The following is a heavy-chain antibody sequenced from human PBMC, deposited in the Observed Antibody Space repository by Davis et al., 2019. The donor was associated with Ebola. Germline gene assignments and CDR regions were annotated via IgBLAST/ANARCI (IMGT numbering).Heavy chain of an antibody. Sequence: ASVNVSCKASGYTFTSYAMNWVRQAPGQGLEWMGWINTNTGNPTYAQGFTGRFVFSLDTSVSTAYLQISSLKAEDTAVYYCARIEARTAMGYGVDYWGQGTLVTVSS. CDR2: INTNTGNP. V-gene: IGHV7-4-1*02. D-gene: IGHD5-18*01. CDR3: ARIEARTAMGYGVDY. CDR1: GYTFTSYA. J-gene: IGHJ4*02.